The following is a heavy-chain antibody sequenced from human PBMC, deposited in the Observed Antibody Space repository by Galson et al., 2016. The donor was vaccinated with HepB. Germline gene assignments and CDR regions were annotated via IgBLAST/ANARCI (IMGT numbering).Heavy chain of an antibody. D-gene: IGHD6-19*01. CDR3: ARDQRRQWLGSQGTFNM. V-gene: IGHV1-2*04. J-gene: IGHJ3*02. CDR1: GYTFTDYY. CDR2: ISPNSGGT. Sequence: SVKVSCKASGYTFTDYYIHWVRQAPGQGLEWMGWISPNSGGTKYAQKFQGWVTMTRDTSISTAYMELNRLKSDDTAMYFCARDQRRQWLGSQGTFNMWGQGTMVTVSS.